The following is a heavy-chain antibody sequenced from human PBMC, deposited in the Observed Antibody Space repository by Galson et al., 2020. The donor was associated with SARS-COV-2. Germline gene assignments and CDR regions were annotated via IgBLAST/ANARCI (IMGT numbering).Heavy chain of an antibody. V-gene: IGHV1-69*01. CDR1: GGTLSSTV. CDR3: ARPYGSGNYDNLGLDY. D-gene: IGHD3-10*01. Sequence: SGGTLSSTVLTWVRQAPGGGLEWMGGLIPTLGPTNYAQKFQGRVTITADASTSTAYMELSSLRSEDTGVYFCARPYGSGNYDNLGLDYWGQGTLVTVSS. J-gene: IGHJ4*02. CDR2: LIPTLGPT.